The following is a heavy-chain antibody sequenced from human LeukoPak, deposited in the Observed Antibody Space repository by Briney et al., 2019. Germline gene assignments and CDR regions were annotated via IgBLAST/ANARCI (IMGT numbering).Heavy chain of an antibody. Sequence: ASVKVSCKASGYTFTSYGIIWVRQAPGQGLEWMGWISAYNGNTNYAQKLQGRVTMTTDTSTSTAYMELRSLRSDDTAVYYCARRIADTAMVKSDYWGQGTLVTVSS. V-gene: IGHV1-18*01. CDR3: ARRIADTAMVKSDY. J-gene: IGHJ4*02. CDR1: GYTFTSYG. CDR2: ISAYNGNT. D-gene: IGHD5-18*01.